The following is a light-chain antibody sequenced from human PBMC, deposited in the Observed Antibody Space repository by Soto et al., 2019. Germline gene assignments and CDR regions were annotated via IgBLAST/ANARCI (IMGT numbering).Light chain of an antibody. J-gene: IGLJ1*01. CDR1: SSAVGGFNY. Sequence: QSVLTQPASVSGSPGQSITISCSGTSSAVGGFNYVSWYQHHPGQAPKLIIYEVSNRPSGVSYRFSGSKSGSTASLTISGLQAEDDADYYCSSYTTNSALRYVFGTGTKVTVL. CDR2: EVS. CDR3: SSYTTNSALRYV. V-gene: IGLV2-14*01.